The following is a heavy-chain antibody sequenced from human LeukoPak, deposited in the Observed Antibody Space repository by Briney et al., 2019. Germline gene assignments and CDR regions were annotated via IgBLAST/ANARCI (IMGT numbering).Heavy chain of an antibody. CDR1: GYTFTNYG. Sequence: ASVKVSCKASGYTFTNYGISWVRQAPGQGLEWMGWISAYNGDTSYAQKLQGRVTMTTDTSTSTAYMELSRLRSEDTAVYYCARGGGDLYRSDYWGQGTLVTVSS. CDR3: ARGGGDLYRSDY. CDR2: ISAYNGDT. D-gene: IGHD1-26*01. J-gene: IGHJ4*02. V-gene: IGHV1-18*01.